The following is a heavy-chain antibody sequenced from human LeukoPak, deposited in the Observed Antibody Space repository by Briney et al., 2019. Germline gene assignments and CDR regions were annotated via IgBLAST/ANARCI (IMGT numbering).Heavy chain of an antibody. CDR2: ISGSGGIT. D-gene: IGHD3-22*01. V-gene: IGHV3-23*01. Sequence: GGSLRLSCAASGFTFSSYALSWVRQAPGKGLEWVSAISGSGGITYYADSVKGRFTISRDNSKNTLYLQMNSLRAEDTAVYYCAKALDSSGYYSHDAFDIWGQGTMVTVSS. CDR3: AKALDSSGYYSHDAFDI. CDR1: GFTFSSYA. J-gene: IGHJ3*02.